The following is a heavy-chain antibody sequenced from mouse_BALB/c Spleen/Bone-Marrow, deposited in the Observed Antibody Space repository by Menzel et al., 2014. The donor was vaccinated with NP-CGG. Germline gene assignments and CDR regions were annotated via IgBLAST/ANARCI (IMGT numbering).Heavy chain of an antibody. CDR2: IDPANGNT. V-gene: IGHV14-3*02. D-gene: IGHD1-1*01. J-gene: IGHJ3*01. CDR3: APYFYGRWFTY. CDR1: GFNIKDPY. Sequence: EVLLVESGAELVKPGASVKLSCTASGFNIKDPYMHWVKQRPEQGLEWIGRIDPANGNTKYDPKFQGKATITADTSSNTAYLQLSSLTTEDPAAYCCAPYFYGRWFTYWGQGTLVTVST.